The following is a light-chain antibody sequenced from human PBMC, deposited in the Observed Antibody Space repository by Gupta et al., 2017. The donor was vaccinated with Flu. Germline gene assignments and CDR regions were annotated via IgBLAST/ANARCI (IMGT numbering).Light chain of an antibody. Sequence: RVTNPCSGSSSNIGRNTANWYQQFPGTAPKLLMYSNDHRPSGVPDRFSVSKSGTSASLAISGLQSEDEADYYCAAWDDSLNGHVFGPGTRVTVL. CDR2: SND. V-gene: IGLV1-44*01. CDR3: AAWDDSLNGHV. J-gene: IGLJ1*01. CDR1: SSNIGRNT.